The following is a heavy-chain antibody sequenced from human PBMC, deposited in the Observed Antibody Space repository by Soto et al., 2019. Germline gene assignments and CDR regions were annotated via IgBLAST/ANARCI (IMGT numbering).Heavy chain of an antibody. Sequence: GGSLRLSCAATGFAFSSYEMNWVRQSPGKGLEWLSYISSTASTIHYADSVKGRFTISRDNANNSVYLQMNSLTADDSAVYYCARAAGIMTRGFHGMDVWGQGTTVTVSS. V-gene: IGHV3-48*03. D-gene: IGHD3-10*01. J-gene: IGHJ6*02. CDR2: ISSTASTI. CDR1: GFAFSSYE. CDR3: ARAAGIMTRGFHGMDV.